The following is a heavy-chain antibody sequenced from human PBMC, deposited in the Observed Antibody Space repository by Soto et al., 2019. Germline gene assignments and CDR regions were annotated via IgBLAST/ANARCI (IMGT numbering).Heavy chain of an antibody. D-gene: IGHD3-10*01. Sequence: ASVKVSCKASGYAFASYGMSWVRQAPGQGLEWMGWISAYNGNTNYAQKLQGRVTMTTDTSTSTAYMELRSLRSDDTAVYYCARDVLLWFGEPTLLDVWGQGTTVTVSS. CDR3: ARDVLLWFGEPTLLDV. CDR2: ISAYNGNT. CDR1: GYAFASYG. J-gene: IGHJ6*02. V-gene: IGHV1-18*01.